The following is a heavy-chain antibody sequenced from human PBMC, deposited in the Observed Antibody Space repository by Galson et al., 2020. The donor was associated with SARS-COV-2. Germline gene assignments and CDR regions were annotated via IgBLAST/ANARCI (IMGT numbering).Heavy chain of an antibody. V-gene: IGHV3-66*02. J-gene: IGHJ4*02. CDR3: ARGGIVGAVQLTH. Sequence: GGSLRLSCAASGFTASNNYMNWVRQAPGKGMEWVSVIYSGGGTYYADSVKGRFTIAKDNSKNTLYLQMNSLRAEETAVYYCARGGIVGAVQLTHWGQGSLVTVSP. CDR2: IYSGGGT. D-gene: IGHD1-26*01. CDR1: GFTASNNY.